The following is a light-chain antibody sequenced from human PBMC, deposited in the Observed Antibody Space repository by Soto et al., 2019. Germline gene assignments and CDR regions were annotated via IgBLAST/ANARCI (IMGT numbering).Light chain of an antibody. Sequence: EIVLTQSPGTLSLSPGERATLSCRASQSVSSSFLAWYQQKPGQAPRLLIYGASSRATGIPDRFSGSGSGTDVTLTSSRLEPEDVAVYYCQQYGSSPLTFGGGTKVEIK. J-gene: IGKJ4*01. CDR1: QSVSSSF. CDR2: GAS. CDR3: QQYGSSPLT. V-gene: IGKV3-20*01.